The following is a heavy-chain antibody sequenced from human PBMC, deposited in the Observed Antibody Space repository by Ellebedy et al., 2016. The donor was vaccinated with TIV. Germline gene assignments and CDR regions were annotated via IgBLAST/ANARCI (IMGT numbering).Heavy chain of an antibody. J-gene: IGHJ4*02. Sequence: GGSLRLXSTASGLTFDIYRMSWVRQAPGKGLEWVANIEPDGSEKSYAKFVEGRFAISRDNAKSSVFLQMRSLRLEDTAVYYCAVLAAAVRFDFWGQGSPVTVSS. D-gene: IGHD6-25*01. CDR2: IEPDGSEK. CDR3: AVLAAAVRFDF. CDR1: GLTFDIYR. V-gene: IGHV3-7*01.